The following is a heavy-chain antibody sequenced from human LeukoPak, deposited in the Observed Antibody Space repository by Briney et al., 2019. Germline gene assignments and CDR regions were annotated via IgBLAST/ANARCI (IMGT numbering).Heavy chain of an antibody. CDR3: VRDNGIAVAGPGWFEP. D-gene: IGHD6-19*01. CDR1: GGSMTNYY. V-gene: IGHV4-59*12. Sequence: PSETLSLTCTVSGGSMTNYYWSWIRQPPGKGLEWIGYIYYSGYPNYNPSLKSRVTISVETPKNQFSLELRSVTAADTAVYYCVRDNGIAVAGPGWFEPWGQGTLVTVSS. J-gene: IGHJ5*02. CDR2: IYYSGYP.